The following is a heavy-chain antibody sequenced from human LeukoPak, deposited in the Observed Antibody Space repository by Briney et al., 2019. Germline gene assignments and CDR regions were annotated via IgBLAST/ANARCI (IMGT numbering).Heavy chain of an antibody. V-gene: IGHV3-48*03. D-gene: IGHD3-10*01. CDR2: ISSSGTTI. J-gene: IGHJ4*02. CDR3: ARGRPEFFGSGTYLND. CDR1: GFSVSTYE. Sequence: GGSLRLSCAASGFSVSTYEMNWVRQAPGKGLECVSYISSSGTTISHADSVGGRFTISRDNAKNSLYLEMNSLRVEDTAVYYCARGRPEFFGSGTYLNDWGQGTLVTVSS.